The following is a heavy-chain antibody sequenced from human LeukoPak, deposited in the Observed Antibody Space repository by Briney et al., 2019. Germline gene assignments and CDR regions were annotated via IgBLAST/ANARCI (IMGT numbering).Heavy chain of an antibody. J-gene: IGHJ4*02. CDR1: GYTFTSYG. Sequence: ASVKVSCKASGYTFTSYGISWLRQAPGQGREGMGWMSAYNGNTNYAHKLQGRVTITTETSKSTAYLELRSLSSDDTAVYYCARPPVYSSGWDPFDYWGQGTLVTVSS. V-gene: IGHV1-18*01. CDR2: MSAYNGNT. D-gene: IGHD6-19*01. CDR3: ARPPVYSSGWDPFDY.